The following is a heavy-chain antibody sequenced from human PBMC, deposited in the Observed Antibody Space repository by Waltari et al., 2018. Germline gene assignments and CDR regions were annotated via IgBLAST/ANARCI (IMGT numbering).Heavy chain of an antibody. CDR3: VRKVLGVANDAFDI. CDR2: IYFTGST. CDR1: GWSISSGHHY. Sequence: QVQLQESGPGLVKPSQTLSLTCTASGWSISSGHHYWSWIRQSPGKGLELIGYIYFTGSTFYNPSFWSRLTMSVDTSKSQFSLKLNSVTAADTAVYYCVRKVLGVANDAFDIWGQGTKVTVSS. V-gene: IGHV4-30-4*08. J-gene: IGHJ3*02. D-gene: IGHD3-3*01.